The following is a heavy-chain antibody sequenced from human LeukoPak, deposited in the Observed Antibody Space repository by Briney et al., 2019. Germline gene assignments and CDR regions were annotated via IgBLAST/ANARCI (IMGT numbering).Heavy chain of an antibody. CDR2: IYPGDSDT. V-gene: IGHV5-51*01. CDR1: GYSFANYW. J-gene: IGHJ4*02. CDR3: ARREASTEYFDF. D-gene: IGHD2-2*01. Sequence: GESLKISCKGSGYSFANYWMAWVRQMPGKGLEWMGVIYPGDSDTRYNPSFQGQVTISADRSFGTAYLQWSSLKASDSAMYYCARREASTEYFDFWGQGTLVTVSS.